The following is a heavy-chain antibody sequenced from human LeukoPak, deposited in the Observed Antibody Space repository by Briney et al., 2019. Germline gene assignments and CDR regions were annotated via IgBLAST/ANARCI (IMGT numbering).Heavy chain of an antibody. CDR3: AQVYYYDSSGYPLDAFDI. D-gene: IGHD3-22*01. J-gene: IGHJ3*02. V-gene: IGHV4-4*07. CDR2: IYTSGST. CDR1: GGSISSYY. Sequence: SETLSLTCTVSGGSISSYYWSWIRQPAGQGLEWIGRIYTSGSTNYNPSLKSRVTMSVDTSKNQFSLKLSSVTAADTAVYYCAQVYYYDSSGYPLDAFDIWGQGTMVTVSS.